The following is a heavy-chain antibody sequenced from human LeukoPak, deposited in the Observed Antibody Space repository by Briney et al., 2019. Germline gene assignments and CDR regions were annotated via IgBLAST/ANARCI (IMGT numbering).Heavy chain of an antibody. CDR1: GYTFSTYG. V-gene: IGHV1-18*01. CDR2: ISTYNGDT. J-gene: IGHJ3*02. CDR3: AREKTRLAAGDAFDI. Sequence: ASVKVSCKPSGYTFSTYGISWVRQAPGQGLEWMGWISTYNGDTYYALKLQGRVTMTTDTSTSTAYMELRSPRSDDTAVDYCAREKTRLAAGDAFDIWGQGTMVTVSS. D-gene: IGHD6-13*01.